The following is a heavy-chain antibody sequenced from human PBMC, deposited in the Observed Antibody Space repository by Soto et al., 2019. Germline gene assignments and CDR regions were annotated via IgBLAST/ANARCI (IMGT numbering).Heavy chain of an antibody. CDR3: AKEAADVLGNKAFDI. Sequence: GGSLRLSCAASGFTFDDYAMHWVRQAPGKGLEWVSGISWNSGSIGYADSVKGRFTISRDNAKNSLYLQMNSLRAEDTALYYCAKEAADVLGNKAFDIWGQGTMVTVSS. CDR1: GFTFDDYA. D-gene: IGHD6-13*01. J-gene: IGHJ3*02. V-gene: IGHV3-9*01. CDR2: ISWNSGSI.